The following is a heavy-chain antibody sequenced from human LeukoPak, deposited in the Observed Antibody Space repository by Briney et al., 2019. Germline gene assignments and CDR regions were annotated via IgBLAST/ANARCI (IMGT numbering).Heavy chain of an antibody. CDR1: GFTFSSYA. CDR2: ISSNGNSI. V-gene: IGHV3-48*04. J-gene: IGHJ4*02. D-gene: IGHD6-19*01. Sequence: GGSLRLSCAASGFTFSSYAMNWVRQAPGGGLEWVSYISSNGNSIYYADSVKGRFTISRDNAKNTLYLQMNSLRAEDTAVYYCARERTSGWDAFDFWGQGTLVTVSS. CDR3: ARERTSGWDAFDF.